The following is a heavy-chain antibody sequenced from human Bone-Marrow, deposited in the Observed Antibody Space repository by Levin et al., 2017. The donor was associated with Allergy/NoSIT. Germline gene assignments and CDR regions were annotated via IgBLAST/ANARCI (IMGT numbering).Heavy chain of an antibody. CDR2: IFNSGST. CDR3: ARRAAYSSGWPFDY. CDR1: GGSISSHH. Sequence: PSETLSLTCTVSGGSISSHHWSWIRQFPGKGLEWIGYIFNSGSTFYNPSLKSRVIISLDTSKNELSLRLSSVAAADTAVYYCARRAAYSSGWPFDYWGQGALVAVSS. V-gene: IGHV4-59*08. J-gene: IGHJ4*02. D-gene: IGHD6-19*01.